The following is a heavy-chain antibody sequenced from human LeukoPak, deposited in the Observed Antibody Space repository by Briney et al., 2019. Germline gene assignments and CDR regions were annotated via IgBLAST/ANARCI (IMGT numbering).Heavy chain of an antibody. CDR3: ARSHTVTTYYFDY. CDR1: GFTFSSYE. V-gene: IGHV3-64*01. CDR2: ISSNGGST. J-gene: IGHJ4*02. Sequence: GGSLRLSCAASGFTFSSYEMNWVRQAPGKGLEYVSAISSNGGSTYYANSVKGRFTISRDNSKNTLYLQMGSLRAEDMAVYYCARSHTVTTYYFDYWGQGTLVTVSS. D-gene: IGHD4-17*01.